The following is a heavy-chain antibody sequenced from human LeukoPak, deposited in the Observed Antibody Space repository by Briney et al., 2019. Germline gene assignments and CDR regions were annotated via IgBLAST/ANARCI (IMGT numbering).Heavy chain of an antibody. CDR1: GGSIGSYY. D-gene: IGHD3-22*01. CDR2: IYYSGST. V-gene: IGHV4-59*08. J-gene: IGHJ4*02. Sequence: SETLSLTCTVSGGSIGSYYWSWIRQPPGKGLEWIGSIYYSGSTYYNPSLKSRVTISVDTSKNQFSLKLSSVTAADTAVYYCARIGYYDSSGYPDYWGQGTLVTVSS. CDR3: ARIGYYDSSGYPDY.